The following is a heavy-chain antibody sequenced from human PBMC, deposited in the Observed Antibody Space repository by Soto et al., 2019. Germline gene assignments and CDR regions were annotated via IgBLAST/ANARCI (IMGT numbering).Heavy chain of an antibody. CDR1: GFTFSSYA. J-gene: IGHJ3*02. CDR3: AGTMRYASDI. V-gene: IGHV3-23*01. CDR2: ISGRGGGT. Sequence: EVQLLESGGGLVQPGGSLRLSCAASGFTFSSYAMSWVRQAPGKGLEWVSAISGRGGGTYYADSVKGRFTISRDNSKNTLYLKMNSLRAEDTAIYYCAGTMRYASDIWGQGTMVTVSS. D-gene: IGHD3-10*01.